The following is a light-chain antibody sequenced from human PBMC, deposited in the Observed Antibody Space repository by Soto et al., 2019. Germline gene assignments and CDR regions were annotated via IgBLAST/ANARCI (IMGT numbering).Light chain of an antibody. CDR1: QSVSSSY. J-gene: IGKJ2*01. CDR3: QQYGSSPLYA. V-gene: IGKV3-20*01. Sequence: EIVLTQSPGTLSLSPGERATLSCSASQSVSSSYLAWYQHKPGQAPRLLIYGASSRATGIPDRFRGSGSVTDVTLTMSRLEPEDFAVYYCQQYGSSPLYAFGQGNKLE. CDR2: GAS.